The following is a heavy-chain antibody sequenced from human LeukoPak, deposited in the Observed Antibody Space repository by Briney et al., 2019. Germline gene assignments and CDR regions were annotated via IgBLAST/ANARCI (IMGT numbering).Heavy chain of an antibody. CDR3: ARHGSGWDFDY. J-gene: IGHJ4*02. D-gene: IGHD6-19*01. Sequence: GGSLRLSCAASGFTFSDYYMSWIRQAPGKGLEWVSYIIGSGTTIYYADSVKGRFTISRDNAKNSLYLQMNSLRAEDTAVYYCARHGSGWDFDYWGQGTLVTVSS. CDR2: IIGSGTTI. CDR1: GFTFSDYY. V-gene: IGHV3-11*04.